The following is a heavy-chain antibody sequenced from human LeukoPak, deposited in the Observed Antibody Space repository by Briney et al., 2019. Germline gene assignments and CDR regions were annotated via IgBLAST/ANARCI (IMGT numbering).Heavy chain of an antibody. CDR1: GYSFTSYW. Sequence: GESLKISCKGSGYSFTSYWIGWVRQMPGRGLEWMGIIYPADSDIRYSPSFQGQVTISADKSISTAYLQWSSLKASDTAMYYCARQEYCSGGSCYTWFDPWGQGTLVTVSS. V-gene: IGHV5-51*01. D-gene: IGHD2-15*01. J-gene: IGHJ5*02. CDR3: ARQEYCSGGSCYTWFDP. CDR2: IYPADSDI.